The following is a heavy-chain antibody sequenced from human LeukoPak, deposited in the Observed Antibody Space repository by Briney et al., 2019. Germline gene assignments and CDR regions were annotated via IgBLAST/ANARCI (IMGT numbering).Heavy chain of an antibody. CDR1: GFTFSSYA. CDR2: ISYDGSNK. V-gene: IGHV3-30-3*01. Sequence: GGSLRLSCAASGFTFSSYAMHWVRQAPGKGLEWVAVISYDGSNKYYADSVKGRFTISRDNSKNTLYLQMNSLRAEDTAVYYCARGRGWQFYYYYGMDVWGQGTTVTVSS. D-gene: IGHD6-19*01. J-gene: IGHJ6*02. CDR3: ARGRGWQFYYYYGMDV.